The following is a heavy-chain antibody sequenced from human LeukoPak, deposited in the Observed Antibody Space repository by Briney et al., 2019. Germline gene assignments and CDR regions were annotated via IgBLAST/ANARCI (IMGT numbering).Heavy chain of an antibody. Sequence: SVKVSCQASGGTFSSYAISWVRQAPGQGLEWMGGIIPIFGTANYAKKFQGRVTITADESTSTAYMELSSLRSEDTAVYYCARGNPRYCSGGSCYPTYYGMDVWGQGTTVTVSS. CDR2: IIPIFGTA. CDR1: GGTFSSYA. D-gene: IGHD2-15*01. J-gene: IGHJ6*02. V-gene: IGHV1-69*13. CDR3: ARGNPRYCSGGSCYPTYYGMDV.